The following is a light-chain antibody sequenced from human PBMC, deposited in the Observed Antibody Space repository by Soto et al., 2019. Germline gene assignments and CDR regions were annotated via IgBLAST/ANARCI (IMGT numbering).Light chain of an antibody. V-gene: IGKV3-15*01. Sequence: GDRASRSCRASQSVGINLAWYQQKPGQAPRLLIYGASTRASGIPARFSGSGSGTAFTLTLRCLQPEHFAVYFCEEYGNWPYTFGQGTRVDIK. CDR2: GAS. J-gene: IGKJ2*01. CDR3: EEYGNWPYT. CDR1: QSVGIN.